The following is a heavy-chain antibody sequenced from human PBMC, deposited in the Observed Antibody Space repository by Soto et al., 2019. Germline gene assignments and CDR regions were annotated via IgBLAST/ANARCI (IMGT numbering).Heavy chain of an antibody. V-gene: IGHV1-69*06. D-gene: IGHD1-26*01. J-gene: IGHJ6*02. CDR1: GGTFSSYA. CDR3: ASARRGELRVFRYYYYGMDV. CDR2: IIPIFGTA. Sequence: SVKVSCKASGGTFSSYAISWVRQAPGQGLEWMGGIIPIFGTANYAQKFQGRVTITADKSTSTAYMELSSLRSEDTAVYYCASARRGELRVFRYYYYGMDVWGQGTTVTVSS.